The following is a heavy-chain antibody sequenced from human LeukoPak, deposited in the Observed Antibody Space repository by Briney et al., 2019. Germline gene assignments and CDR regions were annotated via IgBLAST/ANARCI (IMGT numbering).Heavy chain of an antibody. J-gene: IGHJ4*02. D-gene: IGHD6-13*01. V-gene: IGHV5-51*01. CDR1: GYSFTSSW. Sequence: GESLKISCKGSGYSFTSSWICWVRHIPWQCLEYMGIIYPGDSDTRYSPSFQGQVTISADKSISTAYLQWSSLKASDTAMYYCARPLSSSWPPAFDYWGQGTLVTVSS. CDR3: ARPLSSSWPPAFDY. CDR2: IYPGDSDT.